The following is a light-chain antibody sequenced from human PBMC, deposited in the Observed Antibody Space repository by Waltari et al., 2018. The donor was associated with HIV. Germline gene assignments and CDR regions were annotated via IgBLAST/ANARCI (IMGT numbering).Light chain of an antibody. V-gene: IGKV1-39*01. J-gene: IGKJ2*01. CDR3: QQSYITPYT. CDR1: LNITTF. Sequence: DILMTQSPSSLSASVGDRVTITCRASLNITTFLNWYHQKPGKAPQLLIDAASNLQSGVPSRFSGSGSGTDFTLTITSLQPADFATYFGQQSYITPYTFGQGTKLEIK. CDR2: AAS.